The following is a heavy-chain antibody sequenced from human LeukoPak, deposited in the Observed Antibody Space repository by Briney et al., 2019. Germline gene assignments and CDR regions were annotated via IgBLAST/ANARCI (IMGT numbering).Heavy chain of an antibody. Sequence: PSETLSLTCTVSGGSISSYYWSWIRQPPGKGLEWIGYIYYSGSTNYNPSLKSRVTISVDTSKNQFSLKLSSVTAADTAVYYCARGLAAAGTRYYYYGMDVWGQGTTVTVSS. J-gene: IGHJ6*02. CDR2: IYYSGST. CDR3: ARGLAAAGTRYYYYGMDV. D-gene: IGHD6-13*01. CDR1: GGSISSYY. V-gene: IGHV4-59*12.